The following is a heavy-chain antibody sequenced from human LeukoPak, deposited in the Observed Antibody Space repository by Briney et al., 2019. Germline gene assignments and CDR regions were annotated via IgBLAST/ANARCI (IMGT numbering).Heavy chain of an antibody. D-gene: IGHD1-26*01. CDR3: ARVLEKYGELLSRTAYNWFDP. CDR2: IYTSGST. J-gene: IGHJ5*02. V-gene: IGHV4-61*02. Sequence: PSETLSITCTVSGGSISSGSYYWSWIRQPAGKGLEWIGRIYTSGSTNYNPSLKSRVTISVDTSKNQFSLKLSSVTAADTAVYYCARVLEKYGELLSRTAYNWFDPWGQGTLVTVSS. CDR1: GGSISSGSYY.